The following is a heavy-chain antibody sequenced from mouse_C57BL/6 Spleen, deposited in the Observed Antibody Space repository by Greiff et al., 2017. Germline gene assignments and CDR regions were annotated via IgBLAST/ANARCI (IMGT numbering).Heavy chain of an antibody. CDR3: ARRHYGSSPPYYFDY. Sequence: VQLKESGPELVKPGASVKISCKASGYSFTGYYMNWVKQSPEKSLEWIGEINPSTGGTTYNQKFKAKATLTVDKSSSTAYMQLKSLTSEDSAVYYCARRHYGSSPPYYFDYWGQGTTLTVSS. V-gene: IGHV1-42*01. D-gene: IGHD1-1*01. CDR1: GYSFTGYY. J-gene: IGHJ2*01. CDR2: INPSTGGT.